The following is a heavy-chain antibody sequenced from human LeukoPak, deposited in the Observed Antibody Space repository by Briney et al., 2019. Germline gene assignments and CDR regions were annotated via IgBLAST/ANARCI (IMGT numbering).Heavy chain of an antibody. CDR1: GFTFCSFG. V-gene: IGHV3-23*01. CDR3: AKDRGRLRDLHF. D-gene: IGHD3-10*01. J-gene: IGHJ4*02. CDR2: INGSGASI. Sequence: GGTLCLSCAASGFTFCSFGMGWVPQGPGKGHDWVSGINGSGASIYYAETVKGRFTMTRDNSNNTLYLQMNSLRADDTAVYYCAKDRGRLRDLHFWRQGPLVIVSA.